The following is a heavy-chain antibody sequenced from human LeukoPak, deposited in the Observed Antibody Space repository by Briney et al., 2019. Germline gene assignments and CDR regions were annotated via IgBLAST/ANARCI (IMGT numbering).Heavy chain of an antibody. V-gene: IGHV1-18*01. CDR1: GYSFTSYG. D-gene: IGHD6-19*01. J-gene: IGHJ4*02. CDR3: ARREQWLVGDDY. CDR2: ISAYNGNT. Sequence: AAVKVSCKASGYSFTSYGISWVRQAPGQGLEWMGWISAYNGNTNYAQKLQGRVTMTTDTSTSTAYMELRSLRSDDTAVCYCARREQWLVGDDYWGQGTLVTVSS.